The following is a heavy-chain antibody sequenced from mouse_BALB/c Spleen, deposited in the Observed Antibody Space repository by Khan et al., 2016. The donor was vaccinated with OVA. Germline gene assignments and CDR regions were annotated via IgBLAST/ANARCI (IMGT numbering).Heavy chain of an antibody. V-gene: IGHV5-6*01. D-gene: IGHD4-1*01. Sequence: VELVLSGGDLVKPGASLKLSCAASGFTFSSYSMSWVRQTPDKRLEWVATISTGGDYTYYPDNVKGRFIISRDGAKNTLYLQMSSLKSEDTAMYYCASHLTGTFAYWGQGTLVTVSA. CDR3: ASHLTGTFAY. J-gene: IGHJ3*01. CDR2: ISTGGDYT. CDR1: GFTFSSYS.